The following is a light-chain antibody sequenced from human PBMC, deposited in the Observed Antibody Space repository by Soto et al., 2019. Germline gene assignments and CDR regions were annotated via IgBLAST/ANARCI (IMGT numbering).Light chain of an antibody. CDR2: KAT. Sequence: DIQMTQSPSTLSASVGDTVTITCRASQSFSNWLAWYQQKPVKAPKFLIYKATTLESGVPSRFCGSGSGKEFTLTISSLQPDDFATYYRQQYNSYSWTFGQGTKVEIK. V-gene: IGKV1-5*03. CDR1: QSFSNW. J-gene: IGKJ1*01. CDR3: QQYNSYSWT.